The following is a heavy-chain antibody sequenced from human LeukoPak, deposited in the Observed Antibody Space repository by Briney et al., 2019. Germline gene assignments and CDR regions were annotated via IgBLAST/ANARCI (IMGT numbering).Heavy chain of an antibody. CDR3: ATLVGATGDFDY. V-gene: IGHV1-24*01. Sequence: ASVKVSCTVSGYTLTELSMHWVRQAPGKGLEWMGGFDPEDGETIYAQKFQGRVTMTEDTSTDTAYMELSSLRSEDTAVYYCATLVGATGDFDYWGQGTLVTVSS. CDR2: FDPEDGET. D-gene: IGHD1-26*01. J-gene: IGHJ4*02. CDR1: GYTLTELS.